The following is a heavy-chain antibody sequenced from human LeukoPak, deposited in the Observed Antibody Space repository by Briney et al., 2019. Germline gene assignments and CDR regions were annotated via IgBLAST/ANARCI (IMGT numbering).Heavy chain of an antibody. J-gene: IGHJ6*02. Sequence: ASVKVSCKASGYTFTGYYMHWVRQAPGQGLEWMGWINPNSGGTNYAQKLQGRVTMSTDTSTSTAYMELRSLRSDDTAVYYCARGQGSGWGSYCYYGMDVWGQGTTVTVSS. V-gene: IGHV1-2*02. CDR2: INPNSGGT. CDR1: GYTFTGYY. CDR3: ARGQGSGWGSYCYYGMDV. D-gene: IGHD6-19*01.